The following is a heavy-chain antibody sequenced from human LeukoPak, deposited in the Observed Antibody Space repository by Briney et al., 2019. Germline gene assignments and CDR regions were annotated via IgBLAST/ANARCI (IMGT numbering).Heavy chain of an antibody. J-gene: IGHJ4*02. CDR1: GGSISSYY. CDR3: ARLGIGVVPSAMLGDYYLDH. V-gene: IGHV4-59*08. CDR2: IYYSGSA. D-gene: IGHD2-2*01. Sequence: PSETLSLACTVSGGSISSYYWSWIRQPPGKGLGWIGYIYYSGSAKYNPSLKSRVTISVDTSKNQFSLKLTSVTAADTAVYYCARLGIGVVPSAMLGDYYLDHWGQGTLVTVSS.